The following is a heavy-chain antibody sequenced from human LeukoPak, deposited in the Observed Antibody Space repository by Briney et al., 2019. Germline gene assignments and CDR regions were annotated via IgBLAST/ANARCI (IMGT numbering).Heavy chain of an antibody. V-gene: IGHV5-51*01. CDR3: ARVVRASIAAVNDWFDP. D-gene: IGHD6-13*01. CDR2: IYPGDSDT. Sequence: GESLKISCKGSGYSFTSYWIGWVRQTPGKGLEWMGIIYPGDSDTRYSPSFQGQVTISADKSISTAYLQWSSLKASDTAMYYCARVVRASIAAVNDWFDPWGQGTLVTVSS. J-gene: IGHJ5*02. CDR1: GYSFTSYW.